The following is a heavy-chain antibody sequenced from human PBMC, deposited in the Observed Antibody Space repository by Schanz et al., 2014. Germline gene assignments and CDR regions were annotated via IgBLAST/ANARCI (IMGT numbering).Heavy chain of an antibody. CDR2: IIPVLAIA. J-gene: IGHJ4*02. D-gene: IGHD2-21*01. CDR1: GGTFSSDT. CDR3: ARDRHECGAECYSVEVFEI. V-gene: IGHV1-69*08. Sequence: QVHLVQSGAEVKKPGSSVKVSCKASGGTFSSDTFSWVRQAPGQGLEWMGRIIPVLAIADYAQKFQGRVTITADKSTSTASMELSSLRSEDTAVYYCARDRHECGAECYSVEVFEIWGQGTLXIVSS.